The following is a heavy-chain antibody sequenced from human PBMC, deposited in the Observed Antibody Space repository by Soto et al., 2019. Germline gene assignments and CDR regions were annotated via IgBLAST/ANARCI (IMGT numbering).Heavy chain of an antibody. D-gene: IGHD5-12*01. V-gene: IGHV1-46*01. J-gene: IGHJ5*01. CDR1: EATFSSYY. CDR3: ARSSGGVFGIIIEASNWFGS. CDR2: INPKGGST. Sequence: ASGNGSFEYPEATFSSYYINSWGQAAGQGLEWMGIINPKGGSTRYAQKFQGRVTFTRDTPSSTVYLELRSLRSDDTAFYYCARSSGGVFGIIIEASNWFGSWGPGTPVPVSP.